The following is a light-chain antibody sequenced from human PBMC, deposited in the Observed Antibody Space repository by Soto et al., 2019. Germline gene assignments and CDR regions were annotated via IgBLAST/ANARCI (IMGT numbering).Light chain of an antibody. CDR1: QSVSGSY. J-gene: IGKJ1*01. Sequence: ENVLTQSPGTLSLSPGERATLSCRASQSVSGSYVVWYQQKRGQAPRLLIYGTSSRATGVPDRFSGSGSGTEFSLTISRLEPEDFAIYYCHQYSSASWTFGQGTKVEIK. V-gene: IGKV3-20*01. CDR2: GTS. CDR3: HQYSSASWT.